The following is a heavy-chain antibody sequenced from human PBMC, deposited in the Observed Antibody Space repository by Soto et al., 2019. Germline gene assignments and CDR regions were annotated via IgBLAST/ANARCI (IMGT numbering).Heavy chain of an antibody. CDR3: ARDHGFGELNGMDV. J-gene: IGHJ6*02. CDR1: GFTFSSYG. Sequence: PWGSLRLSCAASGFTFSSYGMHWVRQAPGNGLEWVAVIWYDGSNKYYADSVKGRFTISRDNSKNTLYLQMNSLRAEDTAVYYCARDHGFGELNGMDVWGQGTTVTVSS. CDR2: IWYDGSNK. V-gene: IGHV3-33*08. D-gene: IGHD3-10*01.